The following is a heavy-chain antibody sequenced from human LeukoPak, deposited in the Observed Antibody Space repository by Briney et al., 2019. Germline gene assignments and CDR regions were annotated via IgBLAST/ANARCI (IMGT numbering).Heavy chain of an antibody. CDR2: ISYDGNNA. D-gene: IGHD5-24*01. CDR3: ARDIQLST. V-gene: IGHV3-23*01. CDR1: GFTFSSYS. J-gene: IGHJ3*01. Sequence: GGSLRLSCAASGFTFSSYSMNWVRQAPGKGLDWVSLISYDGNNAYYADSVRGRFTISRDNSKDTLYLEMNSLRAEDTAIYYCARDIQLSTWGLGTMVTVSS.